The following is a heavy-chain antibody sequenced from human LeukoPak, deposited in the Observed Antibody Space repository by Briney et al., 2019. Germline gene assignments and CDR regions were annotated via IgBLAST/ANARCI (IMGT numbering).Heavy chain of an antibody. CDR3: ARGSGPGRYSDY. CDR1: GYTFTGYY. CDR2: INPNSGGT. V-gene: IGHV1-2*02. Sequence: GASVKVSCKASGYTFTGYYMHWGRQAPGQGREWMGWINPNSGGTNSEPTFQGRVTMTRDTSISTAYMEMSRLRSADTAVYYRARGSGPGRYSDYWGQGTLVTVSS. J-gene: IGHJ4*02.